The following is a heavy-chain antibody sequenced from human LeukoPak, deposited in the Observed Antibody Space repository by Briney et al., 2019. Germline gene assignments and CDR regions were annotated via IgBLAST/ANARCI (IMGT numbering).Heavy chain of an antibody. V-gene: IGHV4-4*08. CDR1: GGSISSYY. D-gene: IGHD1-1*01. Sequence: SETLSFTCTVSGGSISSYYWSWIRQPAGKGLEWIGYIYTSGSTNYNPSLKSRVTISVDTSKNQFSLKLTSVTAADTAVYYCARPVPSRLGWFDPWGQGTLVTVSS. CDR3: ARPVPSRLGWFDP. CDR2: IYTSGST. J-gene: IGHJ5*02.